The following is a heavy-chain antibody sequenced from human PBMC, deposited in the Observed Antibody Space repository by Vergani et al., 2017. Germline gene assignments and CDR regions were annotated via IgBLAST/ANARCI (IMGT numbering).Heavy chain of an antibody. D-gene: IGHD3-3*01. J-gene: IGHJ6*03. CDR2: IHTGGST. V-gene: IGHV4-61*02. CDR1: GESIRSGSHY. CDR3: ARGSRITIFGVVIYYYYMDV. Sequence: QVKLQESGPGLLKPSQTLSLTCTVSGESIRSGSHYWSWIRQPAGKGPEWIGHIHTGGSTDLNPSFKSRVSISVDTSKSQFSLKLNSVTVADTAVYYCARGSRITIFGVVIYYYYMDVWGKGTTVTVSS.